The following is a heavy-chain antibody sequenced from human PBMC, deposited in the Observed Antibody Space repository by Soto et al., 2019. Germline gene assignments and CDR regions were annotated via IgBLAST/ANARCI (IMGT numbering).Heavy chain of an antibody. CDR2: IKSKTDGGTT. Sequence: PGGSLRLSCAASGFTFSSYAMHWVRQAPGKGLECVVRIKSKTDGGTTDYAAPVKGRFTISRDDSKNTLYLQMNSLKTEDTAVYYCTTDPGDVLRFLEWLSPPYGLDVWGQGTTVTVSS. J-gene: IGHJ6*02. V-gene: IGHV3-15*07. D-gene: IGHD3-3*01. CDR1: GFTFSSYA. CDR3: TTDPGDVLRFLEWLSPPYGLDV.